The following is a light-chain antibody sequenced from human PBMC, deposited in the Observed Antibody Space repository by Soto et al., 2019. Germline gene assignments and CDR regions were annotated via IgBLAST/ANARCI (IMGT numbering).Light chain of an antibody. J-gene: IGKJ5*01. CDR2: EAS. V-gene: IGKV3-11*01. Sequence: EIGFTESPARRLVSPGEETTLYCRASQSVKTFLVWYQQRPGQAPRLLSHEASHRAAGIPARFSGSGFGTDFTPTICSLEPEDAAVYDGQQRSNWPPITFGQGTRLEIK. CDR3: QQRSNWPPIT. CDR1: QSVKTF.